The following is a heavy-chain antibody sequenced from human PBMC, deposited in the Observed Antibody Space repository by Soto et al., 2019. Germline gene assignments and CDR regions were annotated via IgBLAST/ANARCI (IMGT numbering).Heavy chain of an antibody. CDR2: IYYSGST. D-gene: IGHD2-2*02. J-gene: IGHJ6*02. CDR3: ASLGYCSSTSCYTAPYYYYYGMDV. Sequence: KTSETLSLTCTVSSGSISGSSYYWGWIRQPPGKGLEWIGSIYYSGSTYYNPSLKSRVTISVDTSKNQFSLKLSSVTAADTAVYYCASLGYCSSTSCYTAPYYYYYGMDVWGQGNTGTAAS. V-gene: IGHV4-39*01. CDR1: SGSISGSSYY.